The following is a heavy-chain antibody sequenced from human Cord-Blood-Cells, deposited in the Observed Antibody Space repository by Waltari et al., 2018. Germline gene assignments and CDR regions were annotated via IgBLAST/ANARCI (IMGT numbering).Heavy chain of an antibody. D-gene: IGHD6-19*01. J-gene: IGHJ4*02. CDR1: GYTFTGYY. CDR2: SNPSSDGT. CDR3: AAYSSGWDGLY. Sequence: QVQLVQSGAEVKKPGASVKVSCKASGYTFTGYYMHWVRQAPGQGLEWTGRSNPSSDGTNYAWKFQGRVTMTRDTSISTAYMELSRLRSDDTAVYYCAAYSSGWDGLYWGQGTLVTVSS. V-gene: IGHV1-2*02.